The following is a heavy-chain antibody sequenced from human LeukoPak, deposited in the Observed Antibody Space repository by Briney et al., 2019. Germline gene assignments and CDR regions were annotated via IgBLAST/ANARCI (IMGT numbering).Heavy chain of an antibody. CDR3: AREMATIADY. V-gene: IGHV1-69*13. CDR1: GYTFTSYY. CDR2: IIPIFGTA. J-gene: IGHJ4*02. D-gene: IGHD5-24*01. Sequence: ASVKVSCKASGYTFTSYYMHWVRQAPGQGLEWMGGIIPIFGTANYAQKFQGRVTITADESTSTAYMELSSLRSEDTAVYYCAREMATIADYWGQGTLVTVSS.